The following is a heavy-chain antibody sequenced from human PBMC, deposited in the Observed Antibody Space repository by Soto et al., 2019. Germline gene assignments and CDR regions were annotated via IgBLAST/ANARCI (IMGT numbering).Heavy chain of an antibody. J-gene: IGHJ4*02. CDR2: IRTKTNNYAT. CDR3: TAMAGIDY. V-gene: IGHV3-73*02. Sequence: EVQLVESGGGLVQPGGSLKLSCAASGFTFSGSGIRWVRQASGKGLEWVGRIRTKTNNYATAYAASVKGRFTISRDDSKNMAYLQMNSLKTEDTAVYYCTAMAGIDYWGQGTLVTVSS. CDR1: GFTFSGSG. D-gene: IGHD6-19*01.